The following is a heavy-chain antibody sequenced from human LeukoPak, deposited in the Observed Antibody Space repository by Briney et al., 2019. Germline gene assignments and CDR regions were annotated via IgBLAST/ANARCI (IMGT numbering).Heavy chain of an antibody. CDR3: AQGDGVFYGSYYVDY. CDR1: VFTFGDSG. Sequence: GGSLRLSCVASVFTFGDSGMHWVRQAPGKGLEWVAFIWYDGRNKYYADSVKGRFTISRDNSKNTLVLQMNSLRAEDTTVYYCAQGDGVFYGSYYVDYWGQGTRVTVSS. V-gene: IGHV3-30*02. D-gene: IGHD3-10*01. J-gene: IGHJ4*02. CDR2: IWYDGRNK.